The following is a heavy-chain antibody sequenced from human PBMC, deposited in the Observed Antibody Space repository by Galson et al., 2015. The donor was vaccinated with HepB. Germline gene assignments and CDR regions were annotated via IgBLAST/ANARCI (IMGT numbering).Heavy chain of an antibody. CDR2: VSYDASNE. J-gene: IGHJ6*02. V-gene: IGHV3-30*04. Sequence: SLRLSCAASGFIFSSYAMHWVRQAPGKGLGWVAVVSYDASNEYYADSVKGRFTISRDNSKNTVYLQMNSLRPEDTAVYYCARVEAQLLFLKGRYYYHGMDVWGQGTTVTVSS. CDR3: ARVEAQLLFLKGRYYYHGMDV. CDR1: GFIFSSYA. D-gene: IGHD2-2*01.